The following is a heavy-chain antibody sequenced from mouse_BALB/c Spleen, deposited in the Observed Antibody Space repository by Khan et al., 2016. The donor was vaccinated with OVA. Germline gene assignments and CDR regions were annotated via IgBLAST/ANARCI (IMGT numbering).Heavy chain of an antibody. CDR1: GYSFTNYG. CDR3: ARPPYFSYTLDH. CDR2: INTYTGKP. J-gene: IGHJ4*01. Sequence: QIQLVQSGPELKKPGETVKISCKASGYSFTNYGMNWVKQSPGKALKWMGWINTYTGKPTYADDFKERFAFSLETSASTANLQINNHKNDDTATYFCARPPYFSYTLDHWGQGTSVTVSS. D-gene: IGHD2-10*01. V-gene: IGHV9-3-1*01.